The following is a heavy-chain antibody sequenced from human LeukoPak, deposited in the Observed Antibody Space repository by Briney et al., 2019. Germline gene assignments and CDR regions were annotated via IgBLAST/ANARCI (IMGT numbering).Heavy chain of an antibody. CDR2: IYTSGST. CDR3: ARDISYYDSSGYRYYFDY. Sequence: SETLSLTCTVSGGSISSYYWSWSRQPAGKGLEWIGRIYTSGSTNYNPSLKSRVTMSVDTSKNQFSLKLSSVTAADTAVYYCARDISYYDSSGYRYYFDYWGQGTLVTVSS. J-gene: IGHJ4*02. D-gene: IGHD3-22*01. CDR1: GGSISSYY. V-gene: IGHV4-4*07.